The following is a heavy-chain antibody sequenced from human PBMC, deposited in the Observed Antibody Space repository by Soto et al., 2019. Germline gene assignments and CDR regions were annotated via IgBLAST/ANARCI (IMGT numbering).Heavy chain of an antibody. V-gene: IGHV4-59*01. J-gene: IGHJ6*03. CDR2: IYYSGST. Sequence: SETLSLTCTVSGGSISSYYWSWIRQPPGKELEWIGYIYYSGSTNYNPSLKSRVTISVDTSKNQFSLKLSSVTAADTAVYYCARVIGYCSGGSCYPIPGGYYYYMDVWGKGTTVTVSS. CDR3: ARVIGYCSGGSCYPIPGGYYYYMDV. D-gene: IGHD2-15*01. CDR1: GGSISSYY.